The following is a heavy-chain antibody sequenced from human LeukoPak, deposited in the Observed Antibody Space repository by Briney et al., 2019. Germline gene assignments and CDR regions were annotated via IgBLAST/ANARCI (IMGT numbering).Heavy chain of an antibody. J-gene: IGHJ6*04. CDR3: AELGITMIGGV. D-gene: IGHD3-10*02. Sequence: GGTLRLSCAASGFTFSSYGMSWVRQAPGKGLEWISAISGSGGSTYYADSVKGRFTISRDNSKNTLYLQMNSLRAEDTAVYYCAELGITMIGGVWGKGTTVTISS. CDR2: ISGSGGST. CDR1: GFTFSSYG. V-gene: IGHV3-23*01.